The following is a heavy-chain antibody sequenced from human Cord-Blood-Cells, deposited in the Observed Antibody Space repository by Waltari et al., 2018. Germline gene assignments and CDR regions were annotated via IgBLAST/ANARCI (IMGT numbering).Heavy chain of an antibody. CDR3: ARGGSVAGNHYYYGMDV. J-gene: IGHJ6*02. V-gene: IGHV4-34*01. CDR2: INHSGST. CDR1: GGSFSGYY. D-gene: IGHD6-19*01. Sequence: QVQLQQWGAGLLKPSETLSLTCAVYGGSFSGYYWSWIRQPPGKGLGWIGEINHSGSTNYNPSLKSRVTISVDTSKNQFSLKLSSVTAADTAVYYCARGGSVAGNHYYYGMDVWGQGTTVTVSS.